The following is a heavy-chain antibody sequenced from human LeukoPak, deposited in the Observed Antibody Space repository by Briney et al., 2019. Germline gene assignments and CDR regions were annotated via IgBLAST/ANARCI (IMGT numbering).Heavy chain of an antibody. CDR2: INHSGST. CDR3: ARVESGAFDI. J-gene: IGHJ3*02. D-gene: IGHD2/OR15-2a*01. CDR1: GGSFSGYY. V-gene: IGHV4-34*01. Sequence: SETLSLTCAVYGGSFSGYYWSWIRQPPGKGLEWIGEINHSGSTNYNPSLKSRVTISVDTSKNQFSLKLSSVTAADTAVYYCARVESGAFDIWGQGTMVTVSS.